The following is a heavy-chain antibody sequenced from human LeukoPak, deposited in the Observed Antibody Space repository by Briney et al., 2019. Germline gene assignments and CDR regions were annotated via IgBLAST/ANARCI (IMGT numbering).Heavy chain of an antibody. CDR3: SEGYFEPFDH. J-gene: IGHJ4*02. Sequence: SETLSLTCNVSGVSVSTSHWNWIRQRPGKGLEWIGCLSYTGKTDYNPSLKSRVSTSLGSSNNHFSLKLTSVTAADTAVYYCSEGYFEPFDHWGQGILVTVSS. V-gene: IGHV4-59*02. D-gene: IGHD2/OR15-2a*01. CDR1: GVSVSTSH. CDR2: LSYTGKT.